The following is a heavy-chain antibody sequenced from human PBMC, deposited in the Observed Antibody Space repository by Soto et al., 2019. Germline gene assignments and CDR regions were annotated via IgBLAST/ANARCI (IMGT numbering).Heavy chain of an antibody. CDR3: ARKGPSAARTNH. CDR1: GFTFRDYD. Sequence: QVQLVESGGGLVRPGWSLRLSCAASGFTFRDYDMSWIRQAPGKGLEWVSCIRSSGTVTYYADSVKGRFIISRDNAKNSLYVEMNSLRVEDTAVYYCARKGPSAARTNHWGQGTLVTVSS. J-gene: IGHJ5*02. V-gene: IGHV3-11*01. D-gene: IGHD6-6*01. CDR2: IRSSGTVT.